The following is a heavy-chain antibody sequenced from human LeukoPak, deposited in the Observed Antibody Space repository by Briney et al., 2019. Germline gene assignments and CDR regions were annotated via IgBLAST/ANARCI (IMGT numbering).Heavy chain of an antibody. Sequence: SETLSLTCAVYGGSFSCYHWSWIRQPPGKGLEWNGEINHSGSTNYNASLKSRVTISVDTSKNQFSLKLSSVTAADTAVYYCVLDFNSSGPYYYYMDVWGKRTTVTVSS. CDR1: GGSFSCYH. CDR2: INHSGST. CDR3: VLDFNSSGPYYYYMDV. J-gene: IGHJ6*03. D-gene: IGHD6-19*01. V-gene: IGHV4-34*01.